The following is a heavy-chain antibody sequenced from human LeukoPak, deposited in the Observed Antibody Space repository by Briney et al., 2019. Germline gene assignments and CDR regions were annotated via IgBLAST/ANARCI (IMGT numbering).Heavy chain of an antibody. Sequence: SETLSLTCAVYGGSFSGYYWSWIRQPPGKGLEWIGEINHSGSTNYNPSLKSRVTISVDTSKNQFSLKLSSVTAADTAVYYCAVDHGAGSHDFDYWGRGTLVTVSS. V-gene: IGHV4-34*01. J-gene: IGHJ4*02. CDR3: AVDHGAGSHDFDY. CDR1: GGSFSGYY. CDR2: INHSGST. D-gene: IGHD3-10*01.